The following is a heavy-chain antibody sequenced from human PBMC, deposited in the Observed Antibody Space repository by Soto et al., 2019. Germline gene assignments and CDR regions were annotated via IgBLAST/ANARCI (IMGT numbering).Heavy chain of an antibody. CDR1: GFTFSSHA. Sequence: QVQLVESGGGVVQPGRSLRLSCAASGFTFSSHAMHWVRQAPGKGLEWVAVISYDGTKIYYADSVKGRFTISRDNSKNTLYRQVNSLTAEDTAVYFCARDGEDVLRNIPGDAFDIWGQGTMVTVSS. V-gene: IGHV3-30-3*01. D-gene: IGHD3-3*01. J-gene: IGHJ3*02. CDR3: ARDGEDVLRNIPGDAFDI. CDR2: ISYDGTKI.